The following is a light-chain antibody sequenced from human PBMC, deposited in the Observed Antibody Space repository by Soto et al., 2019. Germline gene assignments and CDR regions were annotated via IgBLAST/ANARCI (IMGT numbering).Light chain of an antibody. V-gene: IGKV3-15*01. CDR1: QRVSPN. CDR3: QQYNTWPS. Sequence: EILLTQSPATLSFSPGERATLSCRASQRVSPNVAWYQQRPRQPPRLLIYGASTSATRIPGRFSGSASGTEFTLTISSLESEDFAVYYCQQYNTWPSFGQGTRLEIK. J-gene: IGKJ5*01. CDR2: GAS.